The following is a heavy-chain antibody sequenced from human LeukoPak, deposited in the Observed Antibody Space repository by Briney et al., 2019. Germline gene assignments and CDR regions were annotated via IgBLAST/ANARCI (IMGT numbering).Heavy chain of an antibody. CDR3: ARDAGYDLNGYYGMDV. Sequence: PSETLSLTRAVYGGSFSGYYWSWIRQPPGKGLEWIGEINHSGSTNYNPSLKSRVTISVDTSKNQFSLKLSSVTAADTAVYYCARDAGYDLNGYYGMDVWGQGTTVTVSS. CDR1: GGSFSGYY. V-gene: IGHV4-34*01. CDR2: INHSGST. D-gene: IGHD3-3*01. J-gene: IGHJ6*02.